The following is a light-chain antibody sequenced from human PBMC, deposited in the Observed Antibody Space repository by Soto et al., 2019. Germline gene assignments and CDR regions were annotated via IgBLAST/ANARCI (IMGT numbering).Light chain of an antibody. V-gene: IGKV1-5*01. CDR1: KNVNKW. CDR2: DAS. CDR3: TQSYCTALS. J-gene: IGKJ4*01. Sequence: DTQMTQSPSTLSAPVADRVTISCRASKNVNKWLAWVQQKPGKAPKLLICDASTLPTGVPLRFGGSGSGTDFTLTISSLQAEDFATYYCTQSYCTALSFGGGTKVDI.